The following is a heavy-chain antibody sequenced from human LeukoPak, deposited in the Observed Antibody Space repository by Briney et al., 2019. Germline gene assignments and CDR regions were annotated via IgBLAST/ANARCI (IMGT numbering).Heavy chain of an antibody. CDR1: GFTFSTYS. J-gene: IGHJ1*01. V-gene: IGHV3-48*04. Sequence: QSGGSLRLSCAASGFTFSTYSMNWVRQAPGKGLEWVSYISSSSSTIYYADSVKGRFTISRDNAKNSLYLQMNSLRAEDTAVYYCARREIMTTVVPGRRRAEYFQHWGQGTLVTVSS. D-gene: IGHD4-23*01. CDR3: ARREIMTTVVPGRRRAEYFQH. CDR2: ISSSSSTI.